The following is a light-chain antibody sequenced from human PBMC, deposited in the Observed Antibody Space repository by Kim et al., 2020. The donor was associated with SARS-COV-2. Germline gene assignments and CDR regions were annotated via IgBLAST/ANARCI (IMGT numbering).Light chain of an antibody. CDR2: SNN. CDR3: AGWDDRVSGRV. CDR1: TSNIGSYS. V-gene: IGLV1-47*02. J-gene: IGLJ3*02. Sequence: ELTQPPSASETPGQKVTISCSGSTSNIGSYSVYWYQQLPGTAPKLLIYSNNQRPSGVPDRFSGSKSGTSASLAISGLLSEDEADYYCAGWDDRVSGRVFGGGTQLTVL.